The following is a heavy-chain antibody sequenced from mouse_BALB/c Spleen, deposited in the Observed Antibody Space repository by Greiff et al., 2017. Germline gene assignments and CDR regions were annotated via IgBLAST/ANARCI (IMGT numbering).Heavy chain of an antibody. D-gene: IGHD1-1*01. J-gene: IGHJ4*01. V-gene: IGHV5-12-1*01. CDR3: ARHYYGSSYAMDY. CDR1: GFAFSSYD. CDR2: ISSGGGST. Sequence: EVNVVESGGGLVKPGGSLKLSCAASGFAFSSYDMSWVRQTPEKRLEWVAYISSGGGSTYYPDTVKGRFTISRDNAKNTLYLQMSSLKSEDTAMYYCARHYYGSSYAMDYWGQGTSVTVSS.